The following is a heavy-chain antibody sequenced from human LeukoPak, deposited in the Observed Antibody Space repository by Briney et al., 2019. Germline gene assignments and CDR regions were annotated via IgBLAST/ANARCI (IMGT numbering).Heavy chain of an antibody. D-gene: IGHD6-19*01. CDR3: ARDGSQGIAVAGTLDFDY. CDR1: GFTFSSYS. V-gene: IGHV3-21*01. CDR2: ISSSTSYI. J-gene: IGHJ4*02. Sequence: GGSLRLSCAASGFTFSSYSMNWVRQAPGKGLEWVSSISSSTSYIYYADSVKGRFTISRDNAKNSLYLQMNSLRAEDTAVYYCARDGSQGIAVAGTLDFDYWGQGTLVTVSS.